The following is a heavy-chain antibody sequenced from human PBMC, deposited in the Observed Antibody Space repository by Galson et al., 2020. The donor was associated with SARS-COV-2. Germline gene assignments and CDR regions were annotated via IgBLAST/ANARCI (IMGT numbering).Heavy chain of an antibody. J-gene: IGHJ1*01. CDR3: ARRPQYINGWKPGFPH. V-gene: IGHV4-61*01. CDR2: IYYSGST. D-gene: IGHD6-19*01. CDR1: GGSVTSGSDY. Sequence: SETLSLTCSVSGGSVTSGSDYWSWIRQPPGKGLEWIGDIYYSGSTNYNPSLESRVTISADTSKNQFSLRLSSVTAADTAMYYCARRPQYINGWKPGFPHWGQGTLVTVSS.